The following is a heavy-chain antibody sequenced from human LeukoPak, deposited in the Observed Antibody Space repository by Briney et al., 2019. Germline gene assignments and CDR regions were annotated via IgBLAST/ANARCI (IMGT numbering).Heavy chain of an antibody. CDR1: GGSINSYY. CDR2: IYYTGST. CDR3: ARGAFDSGSYQYFFDY. J-gene: IGHJ4*02. D-gene: IGHD3-10*01. V-gene: IGHV4-59*01. Sequence: SETLSLTCTVSGGSINSYYWSWIRQPPGKGLEWIGYIYYTGSTDYNPSLKSRVTISLDTSKHQFSLRLTSVTAADTAMYYCARGAFDSGSYQYFFDYWGQGTLVTVSS.